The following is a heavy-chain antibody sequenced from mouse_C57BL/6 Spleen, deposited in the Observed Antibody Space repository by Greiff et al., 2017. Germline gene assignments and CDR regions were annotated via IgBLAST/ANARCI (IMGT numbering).Heavy chain of an antibody. V-gene: IGHV5-4*01. D-gene: IGHD2-1*01. CDR1: GFTFSSYA. J-gene: IGHJ4*01. CDR3: AREGIYYGNYVAMDY. Sequence: EVQGVESGGGLVKPGGSLKLSCAASGFTFSSYAMSWVRQTPEKRLEWVATISDGGSYTYYPDNVKGRFTISRDNAKNNLYLQMSHLKSEDTAMYYCAREGIYYGNYVAMDYWGQGTSVTVSS. CDR2: ISDGGSYT.